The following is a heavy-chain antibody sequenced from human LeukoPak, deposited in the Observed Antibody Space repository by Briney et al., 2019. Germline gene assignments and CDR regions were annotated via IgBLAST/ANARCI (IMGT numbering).Heavy chain of an antibody. D-gene: IGHD2-2*01. J-gene: IGHJ5*02. CDR3: ARRASVPAGFDP. Sequence: PGGSLRLSCAASGFTFSHYAMSWVRQPPGKGLEWIGEIYHSGGTNYNPSLKSRVTISVDKSKNQFSLKLSSVTAADTAVYYCARRASVPAGFDPWGQGTLVTVSS. CDR1: GFTFSHYAM. CDR2: IYHSGGT. V-gene: IGHV4-4*02.